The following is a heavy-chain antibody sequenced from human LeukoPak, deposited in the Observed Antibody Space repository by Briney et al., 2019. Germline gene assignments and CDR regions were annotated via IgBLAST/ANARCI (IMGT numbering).Heavy chain of an antibody. Sequence: ASVKVSCKASGYTFTSYGISWVRQAPGQGLEWMRWISAYNGNTNYAQKLQGRVTMTTDTSTSTAYMELRSLRSDDTAVYYCARTKDDFWSGYYPHDFDYWGQGTLVTVSS. CDR1: GYTFTSYG. CDR3: ARTKDDFWSGYYPHDFDY. CDR2: ISAYNGNT. D-gene: IGHD3-3*01. V-gene: IGHV1-18*01. J-gene: IGHJ4*02.